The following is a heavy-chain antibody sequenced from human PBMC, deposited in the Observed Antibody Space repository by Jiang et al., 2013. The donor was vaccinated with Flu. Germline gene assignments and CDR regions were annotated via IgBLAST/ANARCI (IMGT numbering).Heavy chain of an antibody. V-gene: IGHV3-49*03. Sequence: VQLLESGGGLVQPGRSLRLSCTASGFTFGDYAMSWFRQAPGKGLEWVGFIRSKAYGGTTEYAASVKGRFTISRDDSKSIAYLQMNSLKTEDTAVYYCTRARRGQWELPNFDYWGQGTLVTVSS. J-gene: IGHJ4*02. CDR3: TRARRGQWELPNFDY. CDR1: GFTFGDYA. CDR2: IRSKAYGGTT. D-gene: IGHD1-26*01.